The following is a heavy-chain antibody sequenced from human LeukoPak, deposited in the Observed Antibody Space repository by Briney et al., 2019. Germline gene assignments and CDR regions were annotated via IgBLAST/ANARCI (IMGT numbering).Heavy chain of an antibody. D-gene: IGHD3-10*01. CDR3: ARGRVRGVIAPYNWFDP. CDR2: IYYSRST. CDR1: GGSISSSSYY. Sequence: SSETLSLTCTVSGGSISSSSYYWGWIRQPPGKGLEWIGSIYYSRSTYYNPSLKSRVTISVDTSKNQFSLKLSSVTAADTAVYYCARGRVRGVIAPYNWFDPWGQGTLVAVSS. V-gene: IGHV4-39*01. J-gene: IGHJ5*02.